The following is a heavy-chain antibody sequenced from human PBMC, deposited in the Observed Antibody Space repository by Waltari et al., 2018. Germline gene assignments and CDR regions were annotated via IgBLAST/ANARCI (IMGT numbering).Heavy chain of an antibody. J-gene: IGHJ6*03. Sequence: QVQLVQSGAEMKKPGASVKVSCKASGYTFTGYYIHWVLQAPGQGLEWMGWISPNSGDTNYAQKFQGRVTMTRDTSTTTAYMELSRLTSDDTAVFYCARGDFRLSYYYMDVWGKGTTVTVSS. CDR2: ISPNSGDT. D-gene: IGHD3-3*01. V-gene: IGHV1-2*02. CDR1: GYTFTGYY. CDR3: ARGDFRLSYYYMDV.